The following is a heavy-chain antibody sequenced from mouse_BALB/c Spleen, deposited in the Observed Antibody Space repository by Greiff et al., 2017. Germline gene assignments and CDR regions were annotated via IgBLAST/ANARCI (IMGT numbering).Heavy chain of an antibody. CDR3: ARRGGNYAYWYFDV. Sequence: DVKLVESGGGLVQPGGSRKLSCAASGFTFSSFGMHWVRQAPEKGLEWVAYISSGSSTIYYADTVKGRFTISRDNPKNTLFLQMTSLRSEDTAMYYCARRGGNYAYWYFDVWGAGTTVTVSS. V-gene: IGHV5-17*02. J-gene: IGHJ1*01. CDR2: ISSGSSTI. CDR1: GFTFSSFG. D-gene: IGHD2-1*01.